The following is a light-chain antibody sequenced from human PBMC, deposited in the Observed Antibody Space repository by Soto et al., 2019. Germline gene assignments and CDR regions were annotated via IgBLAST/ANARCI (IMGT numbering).Light chain of an antibody. CDR3: ETWDSNTRV. Sequence: QAVVTQSSSATASLGSSVKLNCTLSSGHSSYIIAWHQQQPGKAPRYLMKLEGSGSYNKGSGVPDRFSGSSSGADRYLTISNLQFEDEANYYCETWDSNTRVFGGGTQLTVL. CDR2: LEGSGSY. J-gene: IGLJ2*01. V-gene: IGLV4-60*02. CDR1: SGHSSYI.